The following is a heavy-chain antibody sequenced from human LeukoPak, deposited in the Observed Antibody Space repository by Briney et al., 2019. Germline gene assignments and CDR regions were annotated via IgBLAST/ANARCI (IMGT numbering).Heavy chain of an antibody. D-gene: IGHD3-10*01. V-gene: IGHV4-39*07. J-gene: IGHJ5*02. CDR3: ARERALWFGETYNWFDP. Sequence: PSETLSLTCSVSGGSISSSAYSWGWIRQPPGKGLEWIESINYRGSTYYNPSLKSRVTISVDTSKNQFSLKLSSVTAADTAVYYCARERALWFGETYNWFDPWGQGTLVTVSS. CDR1: GGSISSSAYS. CDR2: INYRGST.